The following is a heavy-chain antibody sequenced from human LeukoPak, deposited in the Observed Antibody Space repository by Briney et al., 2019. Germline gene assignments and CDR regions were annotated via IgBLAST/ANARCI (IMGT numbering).Heavy chain of an antibody. CDR1: GFTFSSYG. Sequence: GGSLRLSCAASGFTFSSYGMHWVRQAPGKGLEWVAVISYDGSNKYYADSVKGRFTISRDNSKNTLYLQMNSLRAEDTAVYYCASHNCGGDCYPYYFDYWGQGTLVTVSS. CDR3: ASHNCGGDCYPYYFDY. J-gene: IGHJ4*02. CDR2: ISYDGSNK. V-gene: IGHV3-30*03. D-gene: IGHD2-21*02.